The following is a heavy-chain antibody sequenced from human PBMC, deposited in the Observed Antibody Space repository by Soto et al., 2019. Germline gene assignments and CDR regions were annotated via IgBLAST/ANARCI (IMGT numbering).Heavy chain of an antibody. CDR2: IKQDGSEK. Sequence: GGSLRLSCAASGFTFSSYWMSWVRQAPGKGLEWVANIKQDGSEKYYVDSVKGRFTISRDNAKNSLYLQMNSLRAEDTAVYYCARFDYDILTGYYPTFDYWGQGTLVTVSS. J-gene: IGHJ4*02. CDR3: ARFDYDILTGYYPTFDY. V-gene: IGHV3-7*01. CDR1: GFTFSSYW. D-gene: IGHD3-9*01.